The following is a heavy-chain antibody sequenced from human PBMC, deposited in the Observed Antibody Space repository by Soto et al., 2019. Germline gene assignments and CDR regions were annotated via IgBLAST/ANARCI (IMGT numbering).Heavy chain of an antibody. J-gene: IGHJ6*02. CDR3: AKSLVVPAAILSRGFDYDYGMDV. V-gene: IGHV3-23*01. Sequence: PGGSLRLSCAASGFTFSSYAMSWVRQAPGKGLEWVSATSGSGGSTYYADSVKGRFTISRDNSKNTLYLQMNSLRAEDTAVYYCAKSLVVPAAILSRGFDYDYGMDVWGQGTTVTVSS. CDR2: TSGSGGST. D-gene: IGHD2-2*02. CDR1: GFTFSSYA.